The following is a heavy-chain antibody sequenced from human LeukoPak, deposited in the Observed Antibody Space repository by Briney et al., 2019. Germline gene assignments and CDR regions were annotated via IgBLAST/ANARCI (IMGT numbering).Heavy chain of an antibody. CDR2: MYNSGGT. D-gene: IGHD4-17*01. Sequence: SETLSLTCTVSGASISNDYWSWIRQPPGQGLEWIGYMYNSGGTKYNPSLKSRVTISVDTSKNQFSLKVTSVTAADTAVYYCARWVWTTVNTNYYYYMDVWGNGTTVTVSS. V-gene: IGHV4-59*08. CDR3: ARWVWTTVNTNYYYYMDV. J-gene: IGHJ6*03. CDR1: GASISNDY.